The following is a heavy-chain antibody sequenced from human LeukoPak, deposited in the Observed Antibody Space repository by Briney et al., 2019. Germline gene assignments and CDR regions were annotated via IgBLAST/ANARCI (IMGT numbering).Heavy chain of an antibody. CDR2: INGDESST. V-gene: IGHV3-74*01. J-gene: IGHJ4*02. D-gene: IGHD6-13*01. CDR3: ARDISSTYYFDY. Sequence: GGSLRLSCAPSAFTFNTYWMHWVRQVPGRGLEWVSRINGDESSTNYADSVKGRFTISRDNSKHTLHLQMNSLISEDTAVYYCARDISSTYYFDYWGQGTLVTVSS. CDR1: AFTFNTYW.